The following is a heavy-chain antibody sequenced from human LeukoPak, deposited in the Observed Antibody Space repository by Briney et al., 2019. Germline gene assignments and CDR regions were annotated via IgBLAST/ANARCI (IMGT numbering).Heavy chain of an antibody. CDR3: ARQDSSSWAWYNWFDP. CDR2: IYYSGST. J-gene: IGHJ5*02. D-gene: IGHD6-13*01. Sequence: PSETLSLTCTVSGGSISSSSYYWGWIRQPPGKGLEWIGSIYYSGSTYYNPSLKSRVTISVDTSKNQFSLKLSSVTAADTAVYYCARQDSSSWAWYNWFDPWGQGTLVTVSS. CDR1: GGSISSSSYY. V-gene: IGHV4-39*01.